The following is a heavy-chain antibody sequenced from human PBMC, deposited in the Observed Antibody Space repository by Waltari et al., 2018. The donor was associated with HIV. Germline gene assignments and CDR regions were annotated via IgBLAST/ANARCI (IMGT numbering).Heavy chain of an antibody. V-gene: IGHV3-9*01. CDR1: GFTFDDYA. CDR2: ISWNSGSI. Sequence: EVQLVESGGGLVQPGRSLRLSCAASGFTFDDYAMHWVRQAPGKGLEWVSGISWNSGSIGYADSVKGRFTISRDNAKNSLYLQMNSLRAEDTALYYCAKAGPVGLLGGYFDYWGQGTLVTVSS. CDR3: AKAGPVGLLGGYFDY. D-gene: IGHD2-15*01. J-gene: IGHJ4*02.